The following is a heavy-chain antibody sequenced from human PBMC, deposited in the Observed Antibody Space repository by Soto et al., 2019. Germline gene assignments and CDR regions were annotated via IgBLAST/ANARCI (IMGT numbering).Heavy chain of an antibody. CDR1: GGTFSSYA. J-gene: IGHJ4*02. CDR3: AREGSCSGWRIPDY. V-gene: IGHV1-69*12. D-gene: IGHD6-19*01. CDR2: IIPIFGTA. Sequence: QVQLVQSGAEVKKPGSSVKVYCQASGGTFSSYAISWVRQAPGQGLEWMVGIIPIFGTANYAQKFQRRVTITADESTSKAYMELSSLRSEDTAVYYCAREGSCSGWRIPDYWGQGTLVTVSS.